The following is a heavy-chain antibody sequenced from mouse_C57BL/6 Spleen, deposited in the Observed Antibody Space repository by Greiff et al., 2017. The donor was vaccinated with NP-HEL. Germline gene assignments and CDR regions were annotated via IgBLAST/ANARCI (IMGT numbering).Heavy chain of an antibody. Sequence: VQLQQPGAELVMPGASVKLSCKASGYTFTSYWMHWVKQRPGQGLEWIGEIDPSDSYTNYNQKFKGKSTLTVDKSSSTAYMQLSSLTSEDSAVYYCARRRTDYDYDEGFAYWGQGTLVTVSA. CDR3: ARRRTDYDYDEGFAY. J-gene: IGHJ3*01. D-gene: IGHD2-4*01. CDR2: IDPSDSYT. V-gene: IGHV1-69*01. CDR1: GYTFTSYW.